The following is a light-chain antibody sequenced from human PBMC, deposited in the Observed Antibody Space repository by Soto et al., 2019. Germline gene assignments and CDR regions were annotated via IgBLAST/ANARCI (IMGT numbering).Light chain of an antibody. V-gene: IGKV3-15*01. CDR1: QNVSST. Sequence: EIVMTQSPATLSVSPGERATLSCRASQNVSSTLAWYQQKPGQAPRLLIYGASTRATGIPARFSGSGSGTEFTLTISSLQSEDFALYYCQQYNNWPPWTFGQGTKVEIK. CDR3: QQYNNWPPWT. CDR2: GAS. J-gene: IGKJ1*01.